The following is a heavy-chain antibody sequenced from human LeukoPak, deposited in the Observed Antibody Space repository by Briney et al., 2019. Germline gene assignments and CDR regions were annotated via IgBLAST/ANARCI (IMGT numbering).Heavy chain of an antibody. Sequence: GGALRLSCAASGFTFSSYGMHWVRQAPGKGLEGVAVISYDGSNKYYADSVKGRFTISRDNAKNSLYLQMNSLRAEDTAVYYCAELGITMIGGVWGKGTTVTISS. CDR2: ISYDGSNK. CDR1: GFTFSSYG. V-gene: IGHV3-30*18. J-gene: IGHJ6*04. CDR3: AELGITMIGGV. D-gene: IGHD3-10*02.